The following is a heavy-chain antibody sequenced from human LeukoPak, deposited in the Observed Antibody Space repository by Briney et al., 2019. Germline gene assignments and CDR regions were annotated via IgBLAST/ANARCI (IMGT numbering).Heavy chain of an antibody. CDR2: IQYSGST. D-gene: IGHD4-17*01. V-gene: IGHV4-59*01. CDR1: GGSISNYY. J-gene: IGHJ5*02. CDR3: AIYGNWFDP. Sequence: PSETLSLTCTVSGGSISNYYWSWIRQPPGKGLEWIGYIQYSGSTNYNPSLRSRLTISVDTSKNQFSLKLRSVTAADTAIYYCAIYGNWFDPWGQGTLVAVSS.